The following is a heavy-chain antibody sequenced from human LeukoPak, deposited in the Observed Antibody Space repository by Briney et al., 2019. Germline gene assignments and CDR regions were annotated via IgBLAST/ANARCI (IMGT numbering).Heavy chain of an antibody. CDR3: ARGITSGPRRYDVRNFDY. CDR1: RFTFTTYS. V-gene: IGHV3-21*01. CDR2: IDNSVTYI. D-gene: IGHD3-3*01. J-gene: IGHJ4*02. Sequence: KPGGSLRLSCTASRFTFTTYSMDWVRQAPGNGLEWVSSIDNSVTYIYYADSVKGRFTISRDNSKNSLYLQMNSLRAEDTAVYYCARGITSGPRRYDVRNFDYWGQGTPVTVSS.